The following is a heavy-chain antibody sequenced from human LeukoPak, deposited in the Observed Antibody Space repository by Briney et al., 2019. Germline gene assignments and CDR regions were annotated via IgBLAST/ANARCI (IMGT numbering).Heavy chain of an antibody. V-gene: IGHV1-24*01. J-gene: IGHJ4*02. Sequence: ASVKVSCKVSGYTLTELSMHWVRQAPGKGLEGMGGFDPEDGETIYAQKFQGRVTMTEDTSTDTAYMELSSLRSEDTAVYYCATARVGAATFDYWGQGTLVTVSS. CDR1: GYTLTELS. CDR2: FDPEDGET. CDR3: ATARVGAATFDY. D-gene: IGHD1-26*01.